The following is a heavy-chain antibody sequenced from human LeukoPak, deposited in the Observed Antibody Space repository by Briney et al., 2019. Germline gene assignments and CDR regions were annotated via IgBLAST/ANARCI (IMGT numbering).Heavy chain of an antibody. CDR3: ATWNDKGY. Sequence: GGSLRLSCAVSGFTFSSYWMHWVRQAPGKGLVWVSRINTDGSTTNYADSVKGRFTISRDNAKNTLYMQMNSLGAEDTAMYYCATWNDKGYWGQGTLVTVSS. D-gene: IGHD1-1*01. CDR1: GFTFSSYW. V-gene: IGHV3-74*01. CDR2: INTDGSTT. J-gene: IGHJ4*02.